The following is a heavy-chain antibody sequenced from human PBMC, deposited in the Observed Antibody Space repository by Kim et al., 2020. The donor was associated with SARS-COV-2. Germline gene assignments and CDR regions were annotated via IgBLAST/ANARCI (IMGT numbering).Heavy chain of an antibody. CDR3: ARDLQTYNWNDNRAAFDI. CDR2: ISSNGDGT. Sequence: GGSLRLSCAASGFTFSSYSMHWVRQAPGKGLEYASGISSNGDGTFYANSVKGRFTISRDNSKNTLYLQMGSLRAEDMAVYYCARDLQTYNWNDNRAAFDIWGQGTMVTVSS. J-gene: IGHJ3*02. D-gene: IGHD1-20*01. V-gene: IGHV3-64*01. CDR1: GFTFSSYS.